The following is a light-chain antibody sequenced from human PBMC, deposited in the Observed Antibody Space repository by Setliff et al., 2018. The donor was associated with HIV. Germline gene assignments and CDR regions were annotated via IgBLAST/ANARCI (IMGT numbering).Light chain of an antibody. CDR1: SSDVGGYYS. V-gene: IGLV2-14*03. CDR3: SSYTTSSTLYV. J-gene: IGLJ1*01. Sequence: QSALTQPASVSGSPGQSITIPCTGISSDVGGYYSVSWYQQHPGKAPKLMIYDVINRPSGVSNRFSGSRSGNTASLTISGLQVEDEADYYCSSYTTSSTLYVFGPGTKVTVL. CDR2: DVI.